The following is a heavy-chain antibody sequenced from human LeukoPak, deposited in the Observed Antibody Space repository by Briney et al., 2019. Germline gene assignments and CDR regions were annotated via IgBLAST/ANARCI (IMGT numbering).Heavy chain of an antibody. CDR3: ARVITVRGVIFDY. J-gene: IGHJ4*02. CDR2: IYYSGST. D-gene: IGHD3-16*01. V-gene: IGHV4-61*10. Sequence: SETLSLTCTVSGGSISSASYYWSWIRQPAGKGLEWIGYIYYSGSTNYNPSLKSRVTISVDTSKNQFSLTLNSVTAADTAVYYCARVITVRGVIFDYWGQGTLVTVSS. CDR1: GGSISSASYY.